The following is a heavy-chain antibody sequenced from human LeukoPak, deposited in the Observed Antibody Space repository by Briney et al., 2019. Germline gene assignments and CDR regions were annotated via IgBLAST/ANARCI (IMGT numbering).Heavy chain of an antibody. J-gene: IGHJ4*02. D-gene: IGHD6-19*01. V-gene: IGHV4-59*08. CDR2: IYYSGST. CDR1: GGSISSYY. Sequence: SETLSLTCTVSGGSISSYYWSWIRQPPGKGLEWIGYIYYSGSTNYNPSLKSRVTISVDTSKDQFSLKLSSVTAADTAIYYCARAVSGRFDYWGQGTLVTVSS. CDR3: ARAVSGRFDY.